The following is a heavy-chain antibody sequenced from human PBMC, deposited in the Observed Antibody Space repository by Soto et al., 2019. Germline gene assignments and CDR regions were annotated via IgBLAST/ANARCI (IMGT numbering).Heavy chain of an antibody. Sequence: QLQLHESGPGLVKPSETLSLTCTVSGGSISSGSSYWGWIRQPPGEWLEWVGSIYYDGTTYYNPSLQSRVTMSVDTSTNQFSLKLSSVTAEDTAVYYCTRRPRYARGWSSLDYWGQGTLVTVSS. CDR1: GGSISSGSSY. D-gene: IGHD6-19*01. J-gene: IGHJ4*02. CDR2: IYYDGTT. CDR3: TRRPRYARGWSSLDY. V-gene: IGHV4-39*01.